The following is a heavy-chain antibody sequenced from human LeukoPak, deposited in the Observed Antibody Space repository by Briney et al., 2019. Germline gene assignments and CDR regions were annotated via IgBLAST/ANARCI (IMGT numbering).Heavy chain of an antibody. CDR1: GGTFSSYT. Sequence: SVKVSCKASGGTFSSYTISWVRQAPGQGLEWKGRIIPILGIANYAQKFQGRVTITADKSTSTAYVELSSLRSEDTAVYYCARVKRYSGYDYPIDYYNYYMDVWGKGTTVTVSS. CDR3: ARVKRYSGYDYPIDYYNYYMDV. V-gene: IGHV1-69*02. CDR2: IIPILGIA. J-gene: IGHJ6*03. D-gene: IGHD5-12*01.